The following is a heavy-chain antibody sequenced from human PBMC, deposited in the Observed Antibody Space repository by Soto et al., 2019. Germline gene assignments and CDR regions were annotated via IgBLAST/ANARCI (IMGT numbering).Heavy chain of an antibody. Sequence: EVQMVESGGGLVQPGGSLRLSCAASGFTVSGHYMNWVRQAPGRGLEWVSVIYSGGTTYYANSVTGRFTISRDNSRNTVYLQMNSLRAEDTAVYYWARDRTISDYRSSGALGLWGQGTLVSVSS. J-gene: IGHJ4*02. CDR2: IYSGGTT. CDR1: GFTVSGHY. D-gene: IGHD4-4*01. CDR3: ARDRTISDYRSSGALGL. V-gene: IGHV3-66*01.